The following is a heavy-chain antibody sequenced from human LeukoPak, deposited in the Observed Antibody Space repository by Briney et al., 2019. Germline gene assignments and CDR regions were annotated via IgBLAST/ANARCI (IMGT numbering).Heavy chain of an antibody. CDR3: ARDGATYYYGSGRTNWFDP. Sequence: PGGPLRPSCAASGFTFSSYSMNWVRQAPGKGLEWVSSISSSSSYIYYADSVKGRFTISRDNAKNSLYLQMNSLRAEDTAVYYCARDGATYYYGSGRTNWFDPWGQGTLVTVSS. CDR1: GFTFSSYS. CDR2: ISSSSSYI. D-gene: IGHD3-10*01. V-gene: IGHV3-21*01. J-gene: IGHJ5*02.